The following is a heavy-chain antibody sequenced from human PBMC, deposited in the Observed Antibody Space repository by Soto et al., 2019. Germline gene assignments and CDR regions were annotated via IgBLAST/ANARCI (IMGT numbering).Heavy chain of an antibody. V-gene: IGHV4-30-4*01. CDR2: IFHSGTT. CDR1: GGSISSADYF. Sequence: QVHLQESGPGLVKPSQTLSLTCSVSGGSISSADYFWTWIRQSPGKGLEWMGYIFHSGTTYYNPSLKCRLIISIETSKNQFSLRLTSVTAADSAVYFGAREPYPPKARNDFWGQGTLVTVSS. CDR3: AREPYPPKARNDF. J-gene: IGHJ4*02.